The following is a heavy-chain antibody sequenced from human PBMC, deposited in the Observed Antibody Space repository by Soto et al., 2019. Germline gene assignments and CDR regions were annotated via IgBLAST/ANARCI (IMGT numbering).Heavy chain of an antibody. D-gene: IGHD6-13*01. Sequence: ASVKVSCKASGYTFTSYGISWVRQAPGQGFEWMGWISAYNGNTNYAQKLQGRVTMTTDTSTSTAYMELRSLRSDDTAVYYCATRIVAANLDAFDIWGQGTMVTVSS. CDR2: ISAYNGNT. CDR3: ATRIVAANLDAFDI. CDR1: GYTFTSYG. V-gene: IGHV1-18*04. J-gene: IGHJ3*02.